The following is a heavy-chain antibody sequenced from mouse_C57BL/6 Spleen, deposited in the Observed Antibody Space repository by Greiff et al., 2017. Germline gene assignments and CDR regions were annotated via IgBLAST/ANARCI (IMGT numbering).Heavy chain of an antibody. Sequence: QVQLQQPGAELVMPGASVKLSCKASGYTFTSYWMHWVKQRPGQGLEWIGEIDPSDSYTNYNQKVKGKSTLTVDKSSSTAYMQLSSLTSVDSAVYYCARRSYYAMDYWGQGTSVTVSS. J-gene: IGHJ4*01. CDR1: GYTFTSYW. CDR3: ARRSYYAMDY. V-gene: IGHV1-69*01. CDR2: IDPSDSYT.